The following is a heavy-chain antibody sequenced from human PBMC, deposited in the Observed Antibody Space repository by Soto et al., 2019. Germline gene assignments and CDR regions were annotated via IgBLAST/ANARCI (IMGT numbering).Heavy chain of an antibody. Sequence: SQTRSLNCAISGDSVSSNSATWNWIRQSPSRGLEWLGRTYYRSKWYNEYALSVKSRITINPDTSKNQFSLQLKSVTPEDTAVYYCARSRDSSNSYTHAFDIWDQGTMVTVSS. V-gene: IGHV6-1*01. CDR1: GDSVSSNSAT. CDR2: TYYRSKWYN. D-gene: IGHD2-15*01. J-gene: IGHJ3*02. CDR3: ARSRDSSNSYTHAFDI.